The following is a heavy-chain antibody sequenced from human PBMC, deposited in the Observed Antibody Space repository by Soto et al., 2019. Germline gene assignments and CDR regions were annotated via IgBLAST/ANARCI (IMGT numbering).Heavy chain of an antibody. V-gene: IGHV1-69*01. D-gene: IGHD2-2*01. J-gene: IGHJ6*02. CDR1: GGTFSSYA. CDR2: IIPISGTA. Sequence: QVQLVQSGAEVKKPGSSVKVSCKASGGTFSSYAISWVRQAPGQGPEWMGGIIPISGTANYAQKFQGRVTITADESTSTAYMELSSLRSEDTAVYYCARSQGSSTSLEIYYYYYYGMDAWGQGTTVTVSS. CDR3: ARSQGSSTSLEIYYYYYYGMDA.